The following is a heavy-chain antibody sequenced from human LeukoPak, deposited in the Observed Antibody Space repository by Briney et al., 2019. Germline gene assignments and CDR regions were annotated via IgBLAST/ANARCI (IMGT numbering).Heavy chain of an antibody. CDR2: IKQDGSEK. CDR3: ARWDGDYEEAELFAP. J-gene: IGHJ5*02. D-gene: IGHD4-17*01. V-gene: IGHV3-7*01. CDR1: GFTFSSYA. Sequence: GGSLRLSCAASGFTFSSYAMSWVRQAPGKGREGGANIKQDGSEKDYVNSVKGRFTISRDNAKNSLYLQLNSLSAEDRAVYYCARWDGDYEEAELFAPWGEGTLVTVSS.